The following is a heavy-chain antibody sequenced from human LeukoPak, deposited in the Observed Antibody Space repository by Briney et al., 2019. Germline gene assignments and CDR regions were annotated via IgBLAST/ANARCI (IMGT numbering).Heavy chain of an antibody. D-gene: IGHD3-22*01. V-gene: IGHV4-38-2*02. Sequence: PSETLSLTCTVSGYSISSGYYWGWIRQPPGKGLERIGSIYHSGSTYYNPSLKSRVTISVDTSKNQFSLKLSSVTAADTAVYYCARVGSSSGYYSRGYFDYWGQGTLVTVSS. CDR2: IYHSGST. CDR3: ARVGSSSGYYSRGYFDY. J-gene: IGHJ4*02. CDR1: GYSISSGYY.